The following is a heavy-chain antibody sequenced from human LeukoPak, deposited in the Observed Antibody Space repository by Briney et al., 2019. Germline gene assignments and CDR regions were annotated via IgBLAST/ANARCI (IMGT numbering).Heavy chain of an antibody. CDR2: ISSSSSYI. J-gene: IGHJ6*04. D-gene: IGHD2-2*03. CDR3: ARDLLDIVVVPAARHPRYYYYGMDV. V-gene: IGHV3-21*01. CDR1: GFTFSSYS. Sequence: GGSLRLSCAASGFTFSSYSMNWVRQAPGKGLEWVSSISSSSSYIYYADSVKGRFTISRDNAKHSLYLQMTSLRAEDTAVYYCARDLLDIVVVPAARHPRYYYYGMDVWGKGTTVTVFS.